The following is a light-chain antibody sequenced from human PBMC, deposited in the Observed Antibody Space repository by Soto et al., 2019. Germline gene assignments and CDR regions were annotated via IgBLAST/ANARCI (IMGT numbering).Light chain of an antibody. Sequence: QSALTQPPSASGSPGQSVTISCPGTSSDVGGYNSVSWYQQHPGKAPKLMIYEVSKRPSGVPDRFSGSKSGNTASLTVSGLQAEDEADYYCSSHAGGHSYVFGTGTKVTVL. CDR3: SSHAGGHSYV. CDR2: EVS. V-gene: IGLV2-8*01. J-gene: IGLJ1*01. CDR1: SSDVGGYNS.